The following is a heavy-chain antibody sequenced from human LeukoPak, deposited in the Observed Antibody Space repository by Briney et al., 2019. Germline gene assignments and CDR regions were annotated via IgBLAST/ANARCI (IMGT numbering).Heavy chain of an antibody. J-gene: IGHJ5*02. CDR1: GFTFSSYS. CDR2: IRYDGGNK. V-gene: IGHV3-30*02. D-gene: IGHD3-22*01. CDR3: AKEALITMIVVVAPSVNWFDP. Sequence: PGGSLRLSCAASGFTFSSYSMNWVRQAPGKGLEWVAFIRYDGGNKYYADSVKGRFTISRDNSKNTLYLQMNSLRAEDTAVYYCAKEALITMIVVVAPSVNWFDPWGQGTLVTVSS.